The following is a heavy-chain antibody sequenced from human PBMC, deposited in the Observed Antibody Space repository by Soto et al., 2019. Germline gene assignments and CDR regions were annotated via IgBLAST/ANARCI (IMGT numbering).Heavy chain of an antibody. D-gene: IGHD6-19*01. CDR3: AREAGIAVAGGDY. J-gene: IGHJ4*02. CDR1: GFTFSSYG. V-gene: IGHV3-33*01. CDR2: IWYDGSNK. Sequence: PGGSLRLSCAASGFTFSSYGMHWVRQAPGKGLEWVAVIWYDGSNKYYADSVKGRFTISRDNSKNTLYLQMNSLRAEDTAVYYCAREAGIAVAGGDYWGQGTLGTVSS.